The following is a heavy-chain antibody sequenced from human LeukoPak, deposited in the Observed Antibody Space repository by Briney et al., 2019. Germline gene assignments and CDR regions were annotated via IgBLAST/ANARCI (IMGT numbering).Heavy chain of an antibody. CDR3: ARDGSSGYYYD. CDR1: GGSISSGDYY. CDR2: IYYSGST. Sequence: SETLSLTCTVSGGSISSGDYYWSWIRQPPGKGLEWIGYIYYSGSTYYYPSLKSRVTISVDTSKNQFSLKLSSVTAADTAVYYCARDGSSGYYYDWDQGTLVTVSS. J-gene: IGHJ4*02. D-gene: IGHD3-22*01. V-gene: IGHV4-30-4*01.